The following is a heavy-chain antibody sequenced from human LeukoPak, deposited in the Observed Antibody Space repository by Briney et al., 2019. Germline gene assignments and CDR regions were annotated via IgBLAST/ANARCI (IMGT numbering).Heavy chain of an antibody. V-gene: IGHV4-4*08. J-gene: IGHJ3*01. Sequence: SESLSLTCTVSGGSISTSYWNWIRQPPGKGLEWIGYFSTSGSTNYNPSLQSRVTISVDTSKNLFSLRLSSVTAADTAVYYCARHGRAVWGSHPTKAFDLWGPGTMVTVSS. CDR1: GGSISTSY. D-gene: IGHD3-16*02. CDR3: ARHGRAVWGSHPTKAFDL. CDR2: FSTSGST.